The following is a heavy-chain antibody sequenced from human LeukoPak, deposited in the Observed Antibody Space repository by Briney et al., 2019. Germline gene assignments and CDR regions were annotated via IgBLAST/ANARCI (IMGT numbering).Heavy chain of an antibody. CDR3: AKVGGSGSYYNTFDY. CDR2: MSGSGGTT. J-gene: IGHJ4*02. CDR1: GFTFSSYA. D-gene: IGHD3-10*01. V-gene: IGHV3-23*01. Sequence: GGSLRLSCAASGFTFSSYATSWVRQAPGKGLEWVSAMSGSGGTTYYADSVKGRFTISRDNSKNTLYLQMNSLRAEDTAVYYCAKVGGSGSYYNTFDYWGQGTLVTVSS.